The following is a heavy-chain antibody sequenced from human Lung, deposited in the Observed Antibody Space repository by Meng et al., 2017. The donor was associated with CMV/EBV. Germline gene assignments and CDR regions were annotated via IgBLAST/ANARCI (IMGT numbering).Heavy chain of an antibody. CDR2: INEDGTTT. Sequence: GGSXRLXCAASGFTFSSFWVHWVRQVPGKGLVWVSRINEDGTTTNYADSVKGRFTISRDNARNTVYLQMNSLKVEDTAVYYCARDIGGVSGYWGQGT. J-gene: IGHJ4*01. D-gene: IGHD3-3*01. CDR3: ARDIGGVSGY. CDR1: GFTFSSFW. V-gene: IGHV3-74*01.